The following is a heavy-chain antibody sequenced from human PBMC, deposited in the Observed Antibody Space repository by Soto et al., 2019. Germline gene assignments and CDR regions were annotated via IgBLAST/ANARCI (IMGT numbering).Heavy chain of an antibody. D-gene: IGHD3-10*01. V-gene: IGHV3-33*01. J-gene: IGHJ4*02. CDR2: IWYDGSNK. CDR1: GFTFSSNG. CDR3: ARSHASGRFSETLDY. Sequence: GGSLRLSCAASGFTFSSNGMHWVRQAPGKGLEWVAVIWYDGSNKYYADSVKGRFTISRDNSKNTLYLQMNSLRAEDTAVFYCARSHASGRFSETLDYWGQGTLVTVDS.